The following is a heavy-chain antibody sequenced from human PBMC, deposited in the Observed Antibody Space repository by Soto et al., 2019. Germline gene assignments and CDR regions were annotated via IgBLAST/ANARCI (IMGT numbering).Heavy chain of an antibody. CDR3: AKIVDYYYYYYGMDV. J-gene: IGHJ6*02. CDR1: GFTFSSYA. V-gene: IGHV3-23*01. D-gene: IGHD2-15*01. CDR2: ISDSGGST. Sequence: HPGGSLRLSCAASGFTFSSYAMNWVRQALGKGLEWVSGISDSGGSTYYAGSVKGRFIISRDTSKNTVYLQMNSLRAEDTAVYFCAKIVDYYYYYYGMDVWGQGTTVTVSS.